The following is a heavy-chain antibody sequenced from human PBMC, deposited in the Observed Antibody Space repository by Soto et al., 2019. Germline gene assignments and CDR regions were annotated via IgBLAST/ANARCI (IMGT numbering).Heavy chain of an antibody. CDR1: GFTFSNAW. D-gene: IGHD3-10*01. V-gene: IGHV3-15*01. J-gene: IGHJ6*03. Sequence: EVQLVESGGGLVKPGGSLRLSCAASGFTFSNAWMSWVRQAPGKGLEWVGRIKSKTDGGTTDYAAPVKGRFTISRDDSKNTLYLQMNSLKTEDTAVYYSTTLDGSGSDYYYYYYMDVWGKGTTVTVSS. CDR2: IKSKTDGGTT. CDR3: TTLDGSGSDYYYYYYMDV.